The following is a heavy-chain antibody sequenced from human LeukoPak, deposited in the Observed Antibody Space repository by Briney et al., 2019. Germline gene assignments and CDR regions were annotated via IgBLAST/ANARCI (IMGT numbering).Heavy chain of an antibody. CDR3: ARGNYYDSSGYYYY. CDR2: INSDGRTT. J-gene: IGHJ4*02. Sequence: PGGSLRLSCAASGFTFSNNWMHWVRQAPGKGLVWVSRINSDGRTTTYADSVKGRFTISRDNAKNSLYLQMNSLRAEDTAVYYCARGNYYDSSGYYYYWGQGTLVTVSS. V-gene: IGHV3-74*01. D-gene: IGHD3-22*01. CDR1: GFTFSNNW.